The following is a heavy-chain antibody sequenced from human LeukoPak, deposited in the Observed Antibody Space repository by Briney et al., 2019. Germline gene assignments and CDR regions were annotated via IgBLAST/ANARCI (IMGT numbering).Heavy chain of an antibody. CDR3: AKDRPTYYYDSSGYPLDY. J-gene: IGHJ4*02. CDR2: ISGSGGST. CDR1: GFTFSSYA. V-gene: IGHV3-23*01. D-gene: IGHD3-22*01. Sequence: GGSLRLSCAASGFTFSSYALSWVRQAPGKGLEWVSAISGSGGSTYYADSVKGRFTISRDNSKNTLYLQMNSLRAEDTAVYYCAKDRPTYYYDSSGYPLDYWGQGTLVTVSS.